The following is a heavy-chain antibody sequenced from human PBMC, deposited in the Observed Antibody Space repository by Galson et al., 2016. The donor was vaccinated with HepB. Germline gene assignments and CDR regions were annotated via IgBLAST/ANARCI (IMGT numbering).Heavy chain of an antibody. Sequence: SLRLSCAASGFTFSSYWMTWVRQAPGKGLEWVANIKQDGSVRHYADSVQGRFTISRDNGKNLLSLQMNSLRADDSAVYYCARDDSHYISAWYDAFDIWGQGTTVTVSS. CDR3: ARDDSHYISAWYDAFDI. V-gene: IGHV3-7*03. D-gene: IGHD6-19*01. CDR1: GFTFSSYW. CDR2: IKQDGSVR. J-gene: IGHJ3*02.